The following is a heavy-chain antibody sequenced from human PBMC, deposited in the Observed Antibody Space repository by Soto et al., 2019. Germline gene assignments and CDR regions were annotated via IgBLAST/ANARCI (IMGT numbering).Heavy chain of an antibody. J-gene: IGHJ5*02. Sequence: QVQLQQWGAGLLKPSETLSLTCGVYGGSFSGYYWSWIRQSPGKGLEWIGEINQSGSTNYNPSLKSRVTISVDTSKNQFSLKLSSVTAADTAVYYCATPGLYGGHAGWFDPWGQGTLVTVSS. CDR1: GGSFSGYY. CDR3: ATPGLYGGHAGWFDP. D-gene: IGHD4-17*01. V-gene: IGHV4-34*01. CDR2: INQSGST.